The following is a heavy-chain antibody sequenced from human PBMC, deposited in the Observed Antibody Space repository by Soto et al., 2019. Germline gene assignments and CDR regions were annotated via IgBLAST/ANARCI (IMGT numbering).Heavy chain of an antibody. Sequence: LSLTCAVSGYSISSGYYWGWIRQPPGKGLEWIGSIYHSGSTYYNPSLKSRVTISVDTSKNQFSLKLSSVTAADTAVYYCARLTVTMVRGVIMGVDYWGQGTLVTVSS. CDR2: IYHSGST. J-gene: IGHJ4*02. V-gene: IGHV4-38-2*01. CDR1: GYSISSGYY. D-gene: IGHD3-10*01. CDR3: ARLTVTMVRGVIMGVDY.